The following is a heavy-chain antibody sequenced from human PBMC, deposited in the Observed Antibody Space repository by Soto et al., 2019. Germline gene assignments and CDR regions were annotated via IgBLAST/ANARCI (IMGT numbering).Heavy chain of an antibody. Sequence: EVQLVESGGGLVKPGGSLRLSCAASGFTFSSYSMNWVRQAPGQGLEWVASISSSSSYIFYADSLKGRFTISRDNAKKSLYLQMNSLRAEDTAVYYCARVYSGWIQHKFDYWGQGTLVTVSS. V-gene: IGHV3-21*01. D-gene: IGHD5-18*01. CDR2: ISSSSSYI. CDR3: ARVYSGWIQHKFDY. CDR1: GFTFSSYS. J-gene: IGHJ4*02.